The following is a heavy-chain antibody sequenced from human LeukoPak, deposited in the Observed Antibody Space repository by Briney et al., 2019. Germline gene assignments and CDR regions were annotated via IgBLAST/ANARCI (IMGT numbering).Heavy chain of an antibody. Sequence: GGSLRLSCVVSGITFDGYAMHWVRQAPGKGLEWVSGVSGSGDSTSYADSVKGRFTISRDNSKSTLYLELNSLRAEDTAVYFCAKGLNYDEVWGSYRYVFDYWGQGTLITVSS. CDR2: VSGSGDST. J-gene: IGHJ4*02. CDR1: GITFDGYA. CDR3: AKGLNYDEVWGSYRYVFDY. V-gene: IGHV3-23*01. D-gene: IGHD3-16*02.